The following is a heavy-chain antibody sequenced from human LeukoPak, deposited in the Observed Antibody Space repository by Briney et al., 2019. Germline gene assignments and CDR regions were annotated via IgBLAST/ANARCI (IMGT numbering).Heavy chain of an antibody. J-gene: IGHJ4*02. Sequence: PSETLSLTCTVSGGSISSNSYYWGWIRQPPGKGLEWIGSIYYSGSTYYNPSLKSRVTISEDTSKNQFSLKLSSVTAADTAVYYCARRKHVTKLWVDYWGQGTLVTVSS. CDR3: ARRKHVTKLWVDY. V-gene: IGHV4-39*01. CDR2: IYYSGST. CDR1: GGSISSNSYY. D-gene: IGHD3-16*01.